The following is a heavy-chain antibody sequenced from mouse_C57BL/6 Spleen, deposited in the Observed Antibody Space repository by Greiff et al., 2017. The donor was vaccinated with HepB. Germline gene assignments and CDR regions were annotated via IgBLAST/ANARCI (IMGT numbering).Heavy chain of an antibody. D-gene: IGHD2-4*01. CDR2: IYPGDGDT. Sequence: VQLQQSGPELVKPGASVKISCKASGYAFSSSWMNWVKQRPGKGLEWIGQIYPGDGDTNYNGKFKGKATLTADKSSSTAYMQLSSLTSEDSAVYFCARSVSIYYDYDEGDYAMDYWGQGTSVTVSS. CDR3: ARSVSIYYDYDEGDYAMDY. CDR1: GYAFSSSW. V-gene: IGHV1-82*01. J-gene: IGHJ4*01.